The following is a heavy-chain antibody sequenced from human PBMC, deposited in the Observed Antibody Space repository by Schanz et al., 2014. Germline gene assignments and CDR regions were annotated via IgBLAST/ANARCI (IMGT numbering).Heavy chain of an antibody. J-gene: IGHJ4*03. V-gene: IGHV3-30-3*01. CDR1: GFTFSSYA. CDR2: ISNDGSIK. Sequence: VQLVESGGGLVQPGGSLRLSCAASGFTFSSYAMHWVRQAPGKGLEWVALISNDGSIKYYADSVEGRFTISRDNSRNTLYLQMNSLRTEDTAVYYCASPSGYSDYGTYFDFWGQGTTXTVSS. CDR3: ASPSGYSDYGTYFDF. D-gene: IGHD5-12*01.